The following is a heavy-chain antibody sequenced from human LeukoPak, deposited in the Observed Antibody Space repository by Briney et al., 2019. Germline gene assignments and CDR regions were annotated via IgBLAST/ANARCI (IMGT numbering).Heavy chain of an antibody. CDR1: GFTVSTNY. Sequence: GGSLRLSCAASGFTVSTNYMNWVRQAPGKGLEWVSIIYSGRDTYYADSVKGRFTISRDNSKNTLYLQMNSLRAEDTAVYYCTRGPGSTWYSDYWGQGTLVTVSS. CDR3: TRGPGSTWYSDY. J-gene: IGHJ4*02. D-gene: IGHD6-13*01. CDR2: IYSGRDT. V-gene: IGHV3-66*02.